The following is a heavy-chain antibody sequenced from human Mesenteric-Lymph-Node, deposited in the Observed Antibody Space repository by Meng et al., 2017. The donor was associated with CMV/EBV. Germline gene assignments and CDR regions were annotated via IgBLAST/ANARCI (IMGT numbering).Heavy chain of an antibody. CDR3: AKDPEGY. V-gene: IGHV3-23*01. CDR2: ISASGGSR. CDR1: GFNFLNYA. J-gene: IGHJ4*02. Sequence: EVHVLESGGGLAQPGGSLRVSCAVSGFNFLNYAMTWVRQAPGKGLEWVSTISASGGSRYYADSVQGRFSVSRDNYKNTLYLQMNSLRAEDTAVYYCAKDPEGYWGQGTLVTVSS.